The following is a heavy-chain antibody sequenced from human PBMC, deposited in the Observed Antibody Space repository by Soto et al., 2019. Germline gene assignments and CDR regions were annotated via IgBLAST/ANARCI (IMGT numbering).Heavy chain of an antibody. J-gene: IGHJ3*02. CDR1: GGSISSSSYY. D-gene: IGHD3-3*01. Sequence: QLQLQESGPGLVKPSETLSLTCTVSGGSISSSSYYWGWIRQPPGKGLEWIGSIYYSGSTYYNPSLKSRVTISVDTSKNQFSLKLSSVTAADTAVYYCASTHQYYDFWSGYYPKNDMLELDIWGQGTMVTVSS. V-gene: IGHV4-39*01. CDR2: IYYSGST. CDR3: ASTHQYYDFWSGYYPKNDMLELDI.